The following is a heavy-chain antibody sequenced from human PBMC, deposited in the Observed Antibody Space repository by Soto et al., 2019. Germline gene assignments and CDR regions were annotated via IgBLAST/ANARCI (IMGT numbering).Heavy chain of an antibody. CDR3: ARDPLVVVPAATHYYYYYYMDV. V-gene: IGHV3-21*01. D-gene: IGHD2-2*01. Sequence: GGSLRLPWAASGGTFSSYSMNWVLQAPGKGLEWVSSISSSSSYIYYADSVKGRFTISRDNAKNSLYLQMNSLRAEDTAVYYCARDPLVVVPAATHYYYYYYMDVWGKGTTVTVSS. CDR2: ISSSSSYI. CDR1: GGTFSSYS. J-gene: IGHJ6*03.